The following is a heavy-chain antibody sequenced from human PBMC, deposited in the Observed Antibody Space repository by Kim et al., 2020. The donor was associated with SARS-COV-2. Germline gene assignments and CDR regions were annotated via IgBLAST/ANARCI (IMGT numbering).Heavy chain of an antibody. J-gene: IGHJ6*02. D-gene: IGHD2-15*01. Sequence: NPKHSQKFSGRVPITRDQAASTAYMEVSRLRSEDTAVYYCAIGGGYGMDVWGQGTTVTVSS. CDR3: AIGGGYGMDV. CDR2: NP. V-gene: IGHV1-3*01.